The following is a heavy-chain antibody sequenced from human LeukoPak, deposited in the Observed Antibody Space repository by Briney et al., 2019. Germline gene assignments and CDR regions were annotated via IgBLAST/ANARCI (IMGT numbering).Heavy chain of an antibody. V-gene: IGHV3-7*01. CDR3: ARDSLDYDIDY. J-gene: IGHJ4*02. CDR2: IKKDGSEI. CDR1: GFAFSNFW. D-gene: IGHD4-17*01. Sequence: GGSLRLSCAASGFAFSNFWMSWVRQPPGKGPEWVANIKKDGSEINYVDPVKGRFTISRDNAKNSLYLQMNSLRAEDTAVYYCARDSLDYDIDYWGQGTLVTVSS.